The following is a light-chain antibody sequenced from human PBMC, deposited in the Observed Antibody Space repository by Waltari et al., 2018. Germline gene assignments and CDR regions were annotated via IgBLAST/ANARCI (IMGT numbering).Light chain of an antibody. CDR3: QQYYSNFFT. V-gene: IGKV4-1*01. CDR1: QSVSYSTNNRDY. Sequence: IVLTQSPDSLAVAPGERATINCKSSQSVSYSTNNRDYLAWYQQKPGQPPKLLIYWESTRESGVPDRFSASGSGTDFTLTLSSLQAEDVAVYYCQQYYSNFFTFGPGTKVDIK. CDR2: WES. J-gene: IGKJ3*01.